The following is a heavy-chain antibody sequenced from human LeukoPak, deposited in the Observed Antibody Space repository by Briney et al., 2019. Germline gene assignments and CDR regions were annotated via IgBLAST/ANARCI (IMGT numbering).Heavy chain of an antibody. CDR1: GFTFSSYG. Sequence: PGGSLRLSCAASGFTFSSYGMHWVRQAPGKGLEWVAVIWYDGSNKYYADSVKGRLTISRDNSKNTLYLQMNSLRAEDTAVYYCARDQETSSSSALDYWGQGTLVTVSS. D-gene: IGHD6-6*01. CDR2: IWYDGSNK. CDR3: ARDQETSSSSALDY. J-gene: IGHJ4*02. V-gene: IGHV3-33*01.